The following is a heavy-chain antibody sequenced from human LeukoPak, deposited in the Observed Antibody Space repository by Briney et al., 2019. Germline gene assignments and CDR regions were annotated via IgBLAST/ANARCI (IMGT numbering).Heavy chain of an antibody. V-gene: IGHV3-74*01. CDR2: INSDGSTT. CDR1: GFTFSSYW. D-gene: IGHD6-6*01. CDR3: ARSAARLRYYYAMDV. Sequence: QAGGSLRLSCAASGFTFSSYWMHWVRQAPGKGLVWVSRINSDGSTTSYADSVKGRFTISRHNSKNTLYLQMSSLRAEDTAVYFCARSAARLRYYYAMDVWGQGTTVTVSS. J-gene: IGHJ6*02.